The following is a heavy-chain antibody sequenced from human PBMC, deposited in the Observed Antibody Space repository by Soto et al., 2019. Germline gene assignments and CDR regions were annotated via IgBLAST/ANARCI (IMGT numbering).Heavy chain of an antibody. V-gene: IGHV1-69*12. CDR2: IIPGFGIA. Sequence: QVQLVQSGSEVKKPGSSVKVSCEASGNTFSSYSINWVRQAPGQGLEWMGGIIPGFGIANYAQKFQGRVTFTADEPARMVYKDLRSLRSEDTAVYYCASAAFGRTPPSFYSYALHVWGQGTTVTVTS. D-gene: IGHD3-10*01. J-gene: IGHJ6*02. CDR3: ASAAFGRTPPSFYSYALHV. CDR1: GNTFSSYS.